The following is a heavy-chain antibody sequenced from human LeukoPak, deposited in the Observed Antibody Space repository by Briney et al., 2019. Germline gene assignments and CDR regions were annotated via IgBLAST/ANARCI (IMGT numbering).Heavy chain of an antibody. CDR2: IYYSGST. D-gene: IGHD3-3*01. Sequence: ESSETLSLTCTVSGGSISSYYWSWIRQPPGKGLEWIGYIYYSGSTNYNPSLKSRVTISVDTSKNQFSLKLSSVTAADTAVYYCAKAATAYDFWSGSLINWFDPWGQGTLVTVSS. CDR3: AKAATAYDFWSGSLINWFDP. V-gene: IGHV4-59*01. CDR1: GGSISSYY. J-gene: IGHJ5*02.